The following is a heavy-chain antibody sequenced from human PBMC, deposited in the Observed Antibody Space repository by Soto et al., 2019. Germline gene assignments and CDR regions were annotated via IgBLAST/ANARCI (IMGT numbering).Heavy chain of an antibody. CDR3: ARENSGRYYNPNLYYYYMDV. D-gene: IGHD3-10*01. CDR1: GYTFTSYG. CDR2: ISAYNGNT. V-gene: IGHV1-18*01. J-gene: IGHJ6*03. Sequence: QVQLVQSGAEVKKPGASVKVSCKASGYTFTSYGISWVRQAPGQGLEWMGWISAYNGNTNYAQKLQGRVTMTTDTSTSTAYMELRSLRSDDTAVYYWARENSGRYYNPNLYYYYMDVWGKGTTVTVSS.